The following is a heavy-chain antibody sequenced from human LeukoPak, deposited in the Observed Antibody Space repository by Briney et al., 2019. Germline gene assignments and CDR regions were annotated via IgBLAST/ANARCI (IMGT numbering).Heavy chain of an antibody. D-gene: IGHD3-10*01. V-gene: IGHV5-51*01. CDR3: ARSGQLQGFGDPRRPFYYGMDV. CDR1: GYTFTNYW. Sequence: GESLKISCRGSGYTFTNYWVGWVRQMPGKGLEWMGIIYPGDSDTRYSPSFQGQVTISADKSISTAYLQWSSLKASDTAIYYCARSGQLQGFGDPRRPFYYGMDVWGQGTTVTVSS. J-gene: IGHJ6*02. CDR2: IYPGDSDT.